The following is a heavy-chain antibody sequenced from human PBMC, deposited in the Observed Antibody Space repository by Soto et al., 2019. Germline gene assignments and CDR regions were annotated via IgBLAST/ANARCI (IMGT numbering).Heavy chain of an antibody. Sequence: PSEILSLTCAVSGYCISSGYYWGWIRVPPGKGREWRGSMNHSGTTYYNPSLESRVTISVDTSKNQFSLKLSSVTAADTARYYCAVGYCSSTSCSREYFQHWGQGTVVT. J-gene: IGHJ1*01. CDR2: MNHSGTT. CDR3: AVGYCSSTSCSREYFQH. CDR1: GYCISSGYY. D-gene: IGHD2-2*01. V-gene: IGHV4-38-2*01.